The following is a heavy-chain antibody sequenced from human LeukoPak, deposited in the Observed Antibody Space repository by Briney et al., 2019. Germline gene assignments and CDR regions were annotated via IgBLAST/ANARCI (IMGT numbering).Heavy chain of an antibody. J-gene: IGHJ4*02. Sequence: GGSLRLSCAASGFTFSSYAMSWVRQASGKGLEWVSAISGSGGSTYYADSVKGRFTISRDNSKNTLYLQMNSLRAEDTAVYYCAKGYILTGYYPFGVDYWGQGTLVTVSS. CDR2: ISGSGGST. CDR1: GFTFSSYA. D-gene: IGHD3-9*01. CDR3: AKGYILTGYYPFGVDY. V-gene: IGHV3-23*01.